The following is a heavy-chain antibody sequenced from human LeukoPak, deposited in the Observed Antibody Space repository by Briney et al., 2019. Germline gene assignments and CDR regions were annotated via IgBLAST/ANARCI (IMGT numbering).Heavy chain of an antibody. CDR2: IYPGDSDT. J-gene: IGHJ6*03. D-gene: IGHD2-21*02. CDR1: GYSFTSYW. V-gene: IGHV5-51*01. CDR3: ARHTAYRTYYMDV. Sequence: GESLKISCKGSGYSFTSYWIGWVRQMPGKGLGWMGIIYPGDSDTRYSPSFQGQVTISADKSISAAYLQWSSLKASDTAMYYCARHTAYRTYYMDVWGKGTTVTVSS.